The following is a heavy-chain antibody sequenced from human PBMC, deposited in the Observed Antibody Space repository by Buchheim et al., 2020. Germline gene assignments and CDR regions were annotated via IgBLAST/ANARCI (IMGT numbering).Heavy chain of an antibody. Sequence: QVQLQESGPGLVKPSETLSLTCTVSGYSISSGYYWGWIRQPPGKGLEWIGCIYHSGSTYYNPSLKSRVTLSVDTAKNQFFIKLSSVTAADTAVYYCARVRLAFDYWGQGTL. D-gene: IGHD3-3*02. J-gene: IGHJ4*02. V-gene: IGHV4-38-2*02. CDR3: ARVRLAFDY. CDR2: IYHSGST. CDR1: GYSISSGYY.